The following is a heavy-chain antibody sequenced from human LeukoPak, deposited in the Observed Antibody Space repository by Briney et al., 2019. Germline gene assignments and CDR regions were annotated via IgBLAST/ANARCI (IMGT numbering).Heavy chain of an antibody. V-gene: IGHV4-4*07. CDR2: IYSTGTT. D-gene: IGHD3-22*01. Sequence: SETLSLTCTVSGDSISSYYWSWIRQPAGKGLEWIGRIYSTGTTDYNPSLKSRVTMSLDTSKNQVSLRLTSVTAADTAVYYCAREDSSGYLGYWGQGTLVTVSS. CDR3: AREDSSGYLGY. J-gene: IGHJ4*02. CDR1: GDSISSYY.